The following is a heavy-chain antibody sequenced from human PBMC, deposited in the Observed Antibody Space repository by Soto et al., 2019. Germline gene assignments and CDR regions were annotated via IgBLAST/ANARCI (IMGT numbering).Heavy chain of an antibody. CDR1: GYAFTTYG. Sequence: QVHLVQSGAEVKKPGASVKVSCKGAGYAFTTYGITWVRQAPGQGLEWMGWISAYNGNTNYAQKLQGRDTVTRDTSTSTAYIELRSRRPDDTDVYYCARGSYSDYPGQAAQVTVSS. CDR3: ARGSYSDY. V-gene: IGHV1-18*01. D-gene: IGHD1-26*01. CDR2: ISAYNGNT. J-gene: IGHJ4*02.